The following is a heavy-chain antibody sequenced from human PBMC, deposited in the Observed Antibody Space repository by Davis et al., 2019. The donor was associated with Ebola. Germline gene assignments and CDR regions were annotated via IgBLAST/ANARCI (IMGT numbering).Heavy chain of an antibody. CDR2: IIPIFGTA. V-gene: IGHV1-69*01. J-gene: IGHJ6*02. CDR1: GGTFSSYA. D-gene: IGHD6-19*01. Sequence: KVSCKASGGTFSSYAISWVRQAPGQGLEWMGGIIPIFGTANYAQKFQGRVTITADESTSTAYMELRSLRSDDTAVYYCAREDSSGWHYYYYYGMDVWGQGTTVTVSS. CDR3: AREDSSGWHYYYYYGMDV.